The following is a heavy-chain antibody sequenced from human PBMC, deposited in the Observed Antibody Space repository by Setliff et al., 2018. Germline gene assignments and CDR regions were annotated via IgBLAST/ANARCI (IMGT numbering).Heavy chain of an antibody. D-gene: IGHD5-12*01. V-gene: IGHV4-61*02. CDR1: GGSISSGTFY. CDR3: AGTPARGTTWLSPFDY. CDR2: IQNTGNT. J-gene: IGHJ4*02. Sequence: SETLSLTCTVSGGSISSGTFYWTWLRQPAGKGLEWIGLIQNTGNTNYNPSLQSRVTISMDTSKNQFSLKMTSVTAADTAMYYCAGTPARGTTWLSPFDYWGQGTLVTVSS.